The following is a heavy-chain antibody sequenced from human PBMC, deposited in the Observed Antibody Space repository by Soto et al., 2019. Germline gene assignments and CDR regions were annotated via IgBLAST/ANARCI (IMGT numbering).Heavy chain of an antibody. J-gene: IGHJ5*02. CDR3: AGEVVAGQNH. Sequence: QVQLQESGPGLVKPSGTLSLTCAVSGGSISNNNWWSWVRQPPGKGLQWIGEIYASGSTSYNPSLKSRVTISMDKSKNHFSLKVNSVTAADTAVYYCAGEVVAGQNHWGQGTLVTVSS. CDR1: GGSISNNNW. CDR2: IYASGST. V-gene: IGHV4-4*02. D-gene: IGHD2-15*01.